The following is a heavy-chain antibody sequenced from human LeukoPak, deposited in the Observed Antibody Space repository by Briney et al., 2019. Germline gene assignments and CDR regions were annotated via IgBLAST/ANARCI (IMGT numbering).Heavy chain of an antibody. Sequence: SVKVSCKASGGTFSSYAISWVRQAPGQGLEWMGVIIPIFGTANYAQKFQGRVTITADESTSTAYMELSSLRSEDTAVYYCARAVLLWFGEPGAFDIWGQGTMVTVSS. V-gene: IGHV1-69*13. CDR2: IIPIFGTA. D-gene: IGHD3-10*01. J-gene: IGHJ3*02. CDR1: GGTFSSYA. CDR3: ARAVLLWFGEPGAFDI.